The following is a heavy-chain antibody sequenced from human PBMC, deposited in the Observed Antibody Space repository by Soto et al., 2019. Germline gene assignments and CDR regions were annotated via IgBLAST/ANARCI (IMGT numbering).Heavy chain of an antibody. Sequence: GSLRLSCAATGFTFNSLWMYWVRQSPGEGLQWISGISENGRNTRYADSVGGRFTISRDNAKNTLFLQMNSLRAEDTAVYYCASYNWPATSDYWGQGTLVTVSS. D-gene: IGHD1-20*01. CDR3: ASYNWPATSDY. V-gene: IGHV3-74*01. CDR2: ISENGRNT. J-gene: IGHJ4*02. CDR1: GFTFNSLW.